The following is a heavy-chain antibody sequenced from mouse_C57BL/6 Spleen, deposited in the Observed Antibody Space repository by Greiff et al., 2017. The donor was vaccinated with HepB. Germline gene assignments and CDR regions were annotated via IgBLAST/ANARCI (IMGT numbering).Heavy chain of an antibody. D-gene: IGHD1-1*01. V-gene: IGHV1-82*01. CDR2: IYPGDGDT. CDR1: GYAFSSSW. J-gene: IGHJ3*01. Sequence: QVQLKESGPELVKPGASVKISCKASGYAFSSSWMNWVKQRPGKGLEWIGRIYPGDGDTNYNGKFKGKATLTADKSSSSAYMQLSSLTSEDSAVYFSARSGYYGSSPWFAYWGQGTLVTVSA. CDR3: ARSGYYGSSPWFAY.